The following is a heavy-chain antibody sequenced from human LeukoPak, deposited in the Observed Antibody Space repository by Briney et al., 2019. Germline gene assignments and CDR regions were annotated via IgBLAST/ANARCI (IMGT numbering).Heavy chain of an antibody. Sequence: GGSLRLSCAASGFTFSSYAMSWVRQAPGKGLEWVSAISGSGVSTYYADSVKGRFTISRDNSKNTLYLQMNSLRAEDTAVYYCAKDWGSTGTAPLDYWGQGTLVTVSS. V-gene: IGHV3-23*01. J-gene: IGHJ4*02. CDR3: AKDWGSTGTAPLDY. CDR1: GFTFSSYA. CDR2: ISGSGVST. D-gene: IGHD1-1*01.